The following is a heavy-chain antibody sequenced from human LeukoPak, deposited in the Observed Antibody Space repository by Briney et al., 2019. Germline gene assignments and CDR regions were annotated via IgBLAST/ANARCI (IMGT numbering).Heavy chain of an antibody. CDR1: GGSISSYY. Sequence: PSETLSLTCTVSGGSISSYYWSWIRQPPGKGLEWIGYIYYSGSTNYNPSLKSRVTMSLDTTKKQFSLKLSSVTAADTAVYFCARGPTVNNYYYGMDVWGQGTTVTVSS. CDR2: IYYSGST. J-gene: IGHJ6*02. D-gene: IGHD4-17*01. V-gene: IGHV4-59*01. CDR3: ARGPTVNNYYYGMDV.